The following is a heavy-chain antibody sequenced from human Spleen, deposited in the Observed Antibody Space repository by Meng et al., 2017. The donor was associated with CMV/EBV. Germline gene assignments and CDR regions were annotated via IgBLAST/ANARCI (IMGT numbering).Heavy chain of an antibody. D-gene: IGHD2-15*01. J-gene: IGHJ4*02. CDR2: ISSSSSYI. CDR1: GFTFSSYS. CDR3: TRGGGSAAF. V-gene: IGHV3-21*04. Sequence: GESLKISCAASGFTFSSYSMNWVRQAPGKGLEWVSSISSSSSYIYYADSVKGRFTISRDNAKNSLYLQMNSLRAEDSAMYYCTRGGGSAAFWGQGTLVTVSS.